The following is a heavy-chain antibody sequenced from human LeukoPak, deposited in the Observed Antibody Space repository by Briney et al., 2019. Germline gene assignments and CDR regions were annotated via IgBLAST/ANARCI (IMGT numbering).Heavy chain of an antibody. CDR2: ISDDGSNE. J-gene: IGHJ5*02. CDR3: ARGGQYCSTISCYAYNWFDP. Sequence: PGGSLRLSCAASGFIFSDYAMLWVRQAPGRGLEWMAVISDDGSNEHYADSVKGRFTISRDNLKNTLYLQMNILRAEDTAVYYCARGGQYCSTISCYAYNWFDPWGQGTLVTVSS. V-gene: IGHV3-30-3*01. CDR1: GFIFSDYA. D-gene: IGHD2-2*01.